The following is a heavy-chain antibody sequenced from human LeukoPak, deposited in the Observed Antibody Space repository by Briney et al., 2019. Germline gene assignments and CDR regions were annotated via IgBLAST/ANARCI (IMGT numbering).Heavy chain of an antibody. V-gene: IGHV1-69*01. CDR1: GGSFSTYG. CDR3: ARGGDSYGPTVYYYYYMDV. Sequence: SVKVSCKASGGSFSTYGTSWVRQAPGQGLEWMGGIIPIFGTANYAQKFQGRITITADESTSTAYMELSSLGSEDTAVYYCARGGDSYGPTVYYYYYMDVWGKGTTVTVSS. J-gene: IGHJ6*03. D-gene: IGHD5-18*01. CDR2: IIPIFGTA.